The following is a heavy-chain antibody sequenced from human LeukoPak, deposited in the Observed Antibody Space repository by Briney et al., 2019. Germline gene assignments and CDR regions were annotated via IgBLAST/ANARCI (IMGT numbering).Heavy chain of an antibody. CDR3: AKGGYSSSSKFDY. Sequence: GGSLRLSCAASGFTFDDYAMHWVRHAPGKGLEWVSGISWNSGTIGYADSVKGRFTISRDNAKNFLFLQMNSLRAEDMALYYCAKGGYSSSSKFDYWGQGTLVTVSS. CDR1: GFTFDDYA. CDR2: ISWNSGTI. V-gene: IGHV3-9*03. D-gene: IGHD6-6*01. J-gene: IGHJ4*02.